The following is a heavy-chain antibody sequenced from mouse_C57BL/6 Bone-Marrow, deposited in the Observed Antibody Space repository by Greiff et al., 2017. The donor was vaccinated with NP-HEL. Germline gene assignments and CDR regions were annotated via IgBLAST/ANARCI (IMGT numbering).Heavy chain of an antibody. Sequence: EVKVEESEGGLVQPGSSMKLSCTASGFTFSDYYMAWVRQVPEKGLEWVANINYDGSSTYYLDSLKSRFIISRDNAKNILYLQMSSLKSEDTATYYCARGTAQAPDYFDYWGQGPTLTVSS. V-gene: IGHV5-16*01. CDR3: ARGTAQAPDYFDY. J-gene: IGHJ2*01. CDR2: INYDGSST. D-gene: IGHD3-2*02. CDR1: GFTFSDYY.